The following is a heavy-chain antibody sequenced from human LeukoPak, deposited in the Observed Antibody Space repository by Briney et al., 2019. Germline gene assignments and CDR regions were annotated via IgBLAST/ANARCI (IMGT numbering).Heavy chain of an antibody. CDR3: AKAGYYDLDY. D-gene: IGHD3-22*01. J-gene: IGHJ4*02. CDR1: GGSFSNNNW. Sequence: SESLSLTCAVSGGSFSNNNWWSWVRQSPGKGLEWIGEIHHSGLTNYNPSLKSRILISVEKSKDRFSLQLNSVTAADTAVYYCAKAGYYDLDYWGQGTLVTVSS. V-gene: IGHV4-4*02. CDR2: IHHSGLT.